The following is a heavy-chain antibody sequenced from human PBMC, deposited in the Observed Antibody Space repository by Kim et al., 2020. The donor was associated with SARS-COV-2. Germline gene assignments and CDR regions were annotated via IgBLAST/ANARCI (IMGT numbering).Heavy chain of an antibody. CDR1: GFTFSNAW. Sequence: GGSLRLSCAASGFTFSNAWMSWVRQAPGKGLEWVGRIKSKTDGGTTDYAAPVKGRFTISRDDSKNTLYLQMNRLKTEDTAVYYCTTKTVAARRDWYFDLWGRGTLVTVTS. CDR2: IKSKTDGGTT. V-gene: IGHV3-15*01. D-gene: IGHD6-25*01. J-gene: IGHJ2*01. CDR3: TTKTVAARRDWYFDL.